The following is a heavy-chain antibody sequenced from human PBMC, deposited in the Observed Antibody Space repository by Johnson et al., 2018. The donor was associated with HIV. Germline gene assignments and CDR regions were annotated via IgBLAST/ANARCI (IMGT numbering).Heavy chain of an antibody. CDR1: GFTLRSYA. CDR2: ISYDESNK. D-gene: IGHD5-18*01. V-gene: IGHV3-30*14. J-gene: IGHJ3*01. Sequence: QVLLVESGGGVVQPGRSLRLSCGASGFTLRSYAMHWVRQAPGKGLEWVAVISYDESNKYYVDSVKGRFTISRDNSKNFLYLQMNSLRPEDTAVYYCARDGRDLVTRGSFDVWGQGTVVTVSS. CDR3: ARDGRDLVTRGSFDV.